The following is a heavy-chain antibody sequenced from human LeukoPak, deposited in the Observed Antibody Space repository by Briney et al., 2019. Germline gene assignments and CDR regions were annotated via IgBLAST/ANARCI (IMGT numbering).Heavy chain of an antibody. CDR2: IYYSGST. CDR3: ASPVIAVTGTRKAFDI. J-gene: IGHJ3*02. V-gene: IGHV4-39*01. CDR1: GGSISSRSYY. Sequence: KTSESLSLTCTVSGGSISSRSYYWGRIRQSPGKGLEWIGVIYYSGSTYYNPSLKSRVTISVDTSKNQFSLKLSSVTAADTAVYYCASPVIAVTGTRKAFDIWGQGTMVTVSS. D-gene: IGHD6-19*01.